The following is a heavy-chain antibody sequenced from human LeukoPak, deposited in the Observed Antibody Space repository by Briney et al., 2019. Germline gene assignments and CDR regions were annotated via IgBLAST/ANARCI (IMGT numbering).Heavy chain of an antibody. CDR2: IHPSGGRT. CDR1: GYTFTSYG. D-gene: IGHD3-16*01. J-gene: IGHJ6*01. CDR3: ARDRRLLGPDYHGMDV. Sequence: SVNVSCMGSGYTFTSYGISWVRQAPAQGVAGMGIIHPSGGRTSYAQKFQGRVTMTRDTSTSTVYMERSSLRSEDTAVYYCARDRRLLGPDYHGMDVGGQGTAVTVP. V-gene: IGHV1-46*01.